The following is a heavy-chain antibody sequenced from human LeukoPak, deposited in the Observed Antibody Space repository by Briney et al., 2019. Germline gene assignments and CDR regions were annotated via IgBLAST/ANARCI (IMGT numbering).Heavy chain of an antibody. D-gene: IGHD1-26*01. CDR2: ISAYNGNT. V-gene: IGHV1-18*01. J-gene: IGHJ4*02. CDR3: ASGGSGSYYAYYDY. CDR1: GYTFTSYG. Sequence: ASVKVSCKASGYTFTSYGISWVRQAPGQGLEWMGWISAYNGNTNYAQKLQGRVTMTTDTSTGTAYMELRSLRSDDTAVYYCASGGSGSYYAYYDYWGQGTLVTVSS.